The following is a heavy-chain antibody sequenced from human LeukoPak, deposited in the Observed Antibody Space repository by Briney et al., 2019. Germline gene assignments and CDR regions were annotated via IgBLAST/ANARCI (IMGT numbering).Heavy chain of an antibody. CDR2: INPNSGGT. V-gene: IGHV1-2*02. CDR3: AKTYYDFWSGYYMPMDV. CDR1: GYTFTGYY. D-gene: IGHD3-3*01. J-gene: IGHJ6*03. Sequence: ASVKVSCKASGYTFTGYYMHWVRQAPGQGLEWMEWINPNSGGTNYAQKFQGRVTMTRDTSISTAYMELSRLRSDDTAVYYCAKTYYDFWSGYYMPMDVWGKGTTVTVSS.